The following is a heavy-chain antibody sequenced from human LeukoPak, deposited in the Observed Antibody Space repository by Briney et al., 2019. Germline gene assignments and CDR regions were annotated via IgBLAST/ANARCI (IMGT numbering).Heavy chain of an antibody. D-gene: IGHD4-17*01. Sequence: PGGSLRLSCAASGFTFNNAWMSWVRQAPGKGLEWIGRIKSDGGTTDYAAPVKGRFTISREDSKNTLYLQMNSLKAEDAAVYYCTTDLGDYGDYIRCWGQGTLVTVSS. CDR1: GFTFNNAW. CDR3: TTDLGDYGDYIRC. V-gene: IGHV3-15*01. CDR2: IKSDGGTT. J-gene: IGHJ4*02.